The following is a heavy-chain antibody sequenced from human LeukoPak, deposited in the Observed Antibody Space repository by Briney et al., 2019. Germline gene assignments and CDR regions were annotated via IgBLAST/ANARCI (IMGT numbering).Heavy chain of an antibody. CDR3: AICFSGCDY. D-gene: IGHD2-21*01. V-gene: IGHV3-74*01. CDR2: INSDGSSS. Sequence: GGSLRLSCVISGLPFNSFWMHWVRQAPGEGLVWVSRINSDGSSSAYAVSVEGRFTSSRNDAKNVLYLHMNSLRADDTAVYYCAICFSGCDYWGQGTLVTVSS. CDR1: GLPFNSFW. J-gene: IGHJ4*02.